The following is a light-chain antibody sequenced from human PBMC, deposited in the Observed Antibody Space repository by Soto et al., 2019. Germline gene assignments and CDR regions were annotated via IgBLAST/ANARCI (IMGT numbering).Light chain of an antibody. CDR2: DVS. CDR1: SSDVGGYNY. CDR3: SSYTSTSTPRYV. Sequence: QYALTQPASVSGSPGQSITISCTGTSSDVGGYNYVSWYQQHPGKAPKLMIYDVSNRPSGVSNRFSGSKSGNTASLTISGLQAEDEADDYCSSYTSTSTPRYVFGTGTKVTVL. V-gene: IGLV2-14*01. J-gene: IGLJ1*01.